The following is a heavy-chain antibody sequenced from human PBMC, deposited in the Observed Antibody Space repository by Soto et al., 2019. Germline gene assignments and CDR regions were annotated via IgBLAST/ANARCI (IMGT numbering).Heavy chain of an antibody. D-gene: IGHD2-21*02. V-gene: IGHV1-46*01. CDR2: INPSGGHT. CDR3: ARGGHVMVVTAAFDY. CDR1: GNTFTNYY. J-gene: IGHJ4*02. Sequence: GASVNVSCKASGNTFTNYYIHWVRQAPGQGLEWMGTINPSGGHTTYAQKFLGRVTMTRDTSTSTLYMELTSLRSEDTAVYYCARGGHVMVVTAAFDYCGQGTLVPVSS.